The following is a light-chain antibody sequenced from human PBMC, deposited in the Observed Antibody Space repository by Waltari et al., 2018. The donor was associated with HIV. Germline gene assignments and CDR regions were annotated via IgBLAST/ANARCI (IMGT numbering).Light chain of an antibody. V-gene: IGKV1-16*02. CDR3: QQYTSFPLT. CDR2: GAS. J-gene: IGKJ4*01. Sequence: DVQMTQSPYSLSASIGDRVIISCRASQDISNLLAWFQKRPGKAPKSLIYGASTLQTGVPSSKFSGTGSGTDFTLTITNLQPEDVATYYCQQYTSFPLTFGGGTTVEI. CDR1: QDISNL.